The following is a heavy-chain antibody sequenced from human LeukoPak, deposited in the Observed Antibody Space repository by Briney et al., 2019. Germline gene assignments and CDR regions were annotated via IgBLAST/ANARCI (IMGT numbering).Heavy chain of an antibody. D-gene: IGHD4-11*01. CDR3: AKGGVDYSNPLDY. V-gene: IGHV3-23*01. CDR2: ISGSGGGT. CDR1: GGSISSSN. Sequence: ETLSLTCAVSGGSISSSNWWSWVRQAPGKGLEWVSAISGSGGGTYYADSVKGRFTISRDNSKNTLYLQMSGLRAEDTAVYYCAKGGVDYSNPLDYWGQGTLVTVSS. J-gene: IGHJ4*02.